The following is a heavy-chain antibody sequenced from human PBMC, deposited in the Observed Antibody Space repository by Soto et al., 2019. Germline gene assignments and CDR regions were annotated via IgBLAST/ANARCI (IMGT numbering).Heavy chain of an antibody. CDR1: GYTFTSYG. CDR2: ISAYNGNT. Sequence: ASVKVSCKASGYTFTSYGISWVRQAPGQGLEWMGWISAYNGNTNYAQKLQGRVTMTTDTSTSTAYMELRSLRSDDTAVYYCARVLGQLQQQLAPDYWGQGTLVTVSA. D-gene: IGHD6-13*01. CDR3: ARVLGQLQQQLAPDY. V-gene: IGHV1-18*04. J-gene: IGHJ4*02.